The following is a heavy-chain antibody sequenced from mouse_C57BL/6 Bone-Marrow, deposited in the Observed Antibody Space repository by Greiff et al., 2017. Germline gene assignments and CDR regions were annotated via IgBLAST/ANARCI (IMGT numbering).Heavy chain of an antibody. Sequence: VQLQQSGPELVKPGASVKMSCKASGYTFTDYNMHWVKQSHGKSLEWIGYINPNNGGTSYNQKFKGKATLTVNKSSSTAYMELRSLTSEDSAVYYCARSPYYDYDGDYWGQGTTLTVSS. D-gene: IGHD2-4*01. CDR1: GYTFTDYN. CDR2: INPNNGGT. CDR3: ARSPYYDYDGDY. V-gene: IGHV1-22*01. J-gene: IGHJ2*01.